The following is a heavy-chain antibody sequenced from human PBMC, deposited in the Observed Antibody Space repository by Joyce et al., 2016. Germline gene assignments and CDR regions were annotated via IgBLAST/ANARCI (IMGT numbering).Heavy chain of an antibody. J-gene: IGHJ4*02. CDR2: IRGSGQTT. CDR3: AKGAGFDLGDYGYFFAH. CDR1: GFTFSSYA. Sequence: EVQLLESGGGLVQPGGSLRLSCAASGFTFSSYAMGWVRQAPGKGLEWVSAIRGSGQTTNYADSVKGRFTISRDNSKDTVDLQLNSLTAEDTAVYYCAKGAGFDLGDYGYFFAHWGQGILVIVSS. V-gene: IGHV3-23*01. D-gene: IGHD4-17*01.